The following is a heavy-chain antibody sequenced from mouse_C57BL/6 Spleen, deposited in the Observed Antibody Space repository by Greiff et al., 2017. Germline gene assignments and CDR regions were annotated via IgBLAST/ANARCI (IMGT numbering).Heavy chain of an antibody. V-gene: IGHV2-6-1*01. CDR2: IWSDGST. J-gene: IGHJ2*01. CDR1: GFSLTSYG. Sequence: VKLMESGPGLVAPSQSLSITCTVSGFSLTSYGVHWVRQPPGQGLEWLVVIWSDGSTTYNSALKSRLSISKDNSKSQVFLKMNSLQTDDTAMYYCARHFDGYLDYWGQGTTLTVSS. CDR3: ARHFDGYLDY. D-gene: IGHD2-3*01.